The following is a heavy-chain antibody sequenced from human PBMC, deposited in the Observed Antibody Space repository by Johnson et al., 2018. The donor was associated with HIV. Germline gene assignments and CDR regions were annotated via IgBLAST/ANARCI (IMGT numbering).Heavy chain of an antibody. J-gene: IGHJ3*02. CDR1: GFTFSSYW. V-gene: IGHV3-74*01. D-gene: IGHD2-15*01. CDR2: INSDGSST. Sequence: EVQLVESGGGVVQPGRSLRLSCAASGFTFSSYWMHWVRQAPGKGLVWVSRINSDGSSTSYADSVKGRFTISRDNSKNTLYLQMNSLRAEDTAVYYCAKEQLLRVFDIWGQGTMVTVSS. CDR3: AKEQLLRVFDI.